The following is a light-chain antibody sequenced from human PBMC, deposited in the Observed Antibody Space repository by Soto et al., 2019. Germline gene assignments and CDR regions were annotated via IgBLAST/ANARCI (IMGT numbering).Light chain of an antibody. V-gene: IGKV1-27*01. CDR1: QGISNY. CDR2: AAS. Sequence: DIQMTQSPSSLSASVGDRVTIACRASQGISNYLAGYQHKPGKVPKLLISAASTLKSGVPSRFCGSGSGTYLTRTIITLQPEDITTHYRQMYDRVPWTFGQGTKVEIK. J-gene: IGKJ1*01. CDR3: QMYDRVPWT.